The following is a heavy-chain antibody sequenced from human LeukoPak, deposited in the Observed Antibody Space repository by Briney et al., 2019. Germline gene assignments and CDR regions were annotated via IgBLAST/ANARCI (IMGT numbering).Heavy chain of an antibody. CDR1: GFTFSSYG. CDR2: IRYDGSNK. D-gene: IGHD1-26*01. J-gene: IGHJ4*02. Sequence: GGSLRLSCAASGFTFSSYGMHWVRQAPGKGLEWVAFIRYDGSNKYYADSVRGRFTISRDNSKNTLYLQMNSLRAEDTAVYYCAKDRGGSYYDFDYWGQGTLVTVSS. CDR3: AKDRGGSYYDFDY. V-gene: IGHV3-30*02.